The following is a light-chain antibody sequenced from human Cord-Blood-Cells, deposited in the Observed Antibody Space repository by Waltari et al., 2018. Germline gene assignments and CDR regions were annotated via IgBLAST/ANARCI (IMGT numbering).Light chain of an antibody. CDR3: QQYDNLLFT. V-gene: IGKV1-33*01. J-gene: IGKJ3*01. Sequence: DSPTTQSPSYLSASVGHSVTVTCHVSQDISNYLNWYQQKPGKAPKLLIYDASNLETAVPSRFSGSGSGTDFTYTISSLPREDIATYYCQQYDNLLFTFGPGTKVEIK. CDR2: DAS. CDR1: QDISNY.